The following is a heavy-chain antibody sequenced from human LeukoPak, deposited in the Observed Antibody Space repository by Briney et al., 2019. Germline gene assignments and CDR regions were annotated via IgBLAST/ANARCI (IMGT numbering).Heavy chain of an antibody. J-gene: IGHJ6*02. CDR3: ARDSGVIVVPAAKYYYYYGMDV. V-gene: IGHV4-4*07. Sequence: PSETLSLTCTVSGGSISSYYWSWIRQPAGKGLEWIGRIYTSGSTNYNPSLKSRVTMSVDTSKNQFSLKLSSVTAADTAVYYCARDSGVIVVPAAKYYYYYGMDVWGQGTTVTVSS. D-gene: IGHD2-2*01. CDR2: IYTSGST. CDR1: GGSISSYY.